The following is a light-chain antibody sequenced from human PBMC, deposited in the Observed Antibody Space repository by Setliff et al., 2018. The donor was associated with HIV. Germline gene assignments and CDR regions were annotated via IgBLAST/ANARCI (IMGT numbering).Light chain of an antibody. Sequence: QSALTQPASVSGSPGQSITISCTGTSSDVGAYNYVSWYQQYPGKAPKLMIYEVSNRPSGVSSRFSGSKSGNTASLTISGLQAEDEADYYCCSYTSSSTRLFGGGTKVTVL. CDR1: SSDVGAYNY. CDR2: EVS. CDR3: CSYTSSSTRL. V-gene: IGLV2-14*01. J-gene: IGLJ2*01.